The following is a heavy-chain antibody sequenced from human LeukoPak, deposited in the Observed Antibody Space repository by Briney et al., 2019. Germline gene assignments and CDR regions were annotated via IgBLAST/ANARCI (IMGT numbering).Heavy chain of an antibody. CDR1: GFTFSSYA. V-gene: IGHV3-64*01. Sequence: GGSLRVSCAASGFTFSSYAMHWVRQAPGEGLEYVSAISSNGGSTYYANSVKGRFTISRDNSKNTLYLQMGSLRAEDMAVYYCARDLGGYSYGPLGYWGQGTLVTVSS. CDR3: ARDLGGYSYGPLGY. D-gene: IGHD5-18*01. J-gene: IGHJ4*02. CDR2: ISSNGGST.